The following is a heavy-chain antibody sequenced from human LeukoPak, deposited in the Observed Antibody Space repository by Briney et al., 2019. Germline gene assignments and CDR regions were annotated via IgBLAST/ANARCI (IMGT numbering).Heavy chain of an antibody. CDR1: GYTFTSYA. CDR2: INAGNGNT. J-gene: IGHJ6*02. V-gene: IGHV1-3*01. CDR3: ARNLYCGGDCYSVGMDV. D-gene: IGHD2-21*02. Sequence: ASVKGSCKASGYTFTSYAMHWVRQAPGQRLEWMGWINAGNGNTKYSQKFQGRVTITRDTSASTAYMELSSLRSEDTAVYYCARNLYCGGDCYSVGMDVWGQGTTVTVSS.